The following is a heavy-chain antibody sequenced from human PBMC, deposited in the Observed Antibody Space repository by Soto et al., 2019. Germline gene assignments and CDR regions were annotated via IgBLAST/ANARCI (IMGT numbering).Heavy chain of an antibody. CDR3: AKCLGSSSPTPNDY. Sequence: GGSLRLSCAASGFTFSSYGMHWVRQAPGKGLEWVAVISYDGSNKYYADSVKGRFTISRDNSKNTLYLQMNSLRAEDTAVYYCAKCLGSSSPTPNDYWGQGTLVTVSS. CDR2: ISYDGSNK. J-gene: IGHJ4*02. V-gene: IGHV3-30*18. D-gene: IGHD6-6*01. CDR1: GFTFSSYG.